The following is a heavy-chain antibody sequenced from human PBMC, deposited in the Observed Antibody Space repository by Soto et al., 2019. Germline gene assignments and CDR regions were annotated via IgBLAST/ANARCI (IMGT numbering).Heavy chain of an antibody. CDR3: ARRRGEVGFGEQYYYYYYMDV. CDR1: GGSISSYY. J-gene: IGHJ6*03. Sequence: PSETLSLTCTVSGGSISSYYWSWIRQPPGKGLEWIGYIYYSGSTNYNPSLKSRVTISVDTSKNQFSLKLSSVTAADTAVYYCARRRGEVGFGEQYYYYYYMDVWGKGTTVTVSS. CDR2: IYYSGST. D-gene: IGHD3-10*01. V-gene: IGHV4-59*08.